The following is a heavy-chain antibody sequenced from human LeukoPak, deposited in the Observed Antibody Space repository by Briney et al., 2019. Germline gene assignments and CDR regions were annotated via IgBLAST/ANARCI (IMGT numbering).Heavy chain of an antibody. CDR1: GFTFNNYA. CDR2: ISGSGGST. Sequence: PGGSLRLSCAASGFTFNNYAMSWVRQAPGKGLEWVSTISGSGGSTYYADSVKGRFTISRDNSKNTLYLQMNSLRVEDTALYYCVGGYSIGWYYWFHRGGGATLVSVSS. V-gene: IGHV3-23*01. J-gene: IGHJ5*02. D-gene: IGHD6-19*01. CDR3: VGGYSIGWYYWFHR.